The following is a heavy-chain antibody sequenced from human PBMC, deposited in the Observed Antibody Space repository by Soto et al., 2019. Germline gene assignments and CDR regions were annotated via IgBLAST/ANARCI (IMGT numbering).Heavy chain of an antibody. J-gene: IGHJ5*02. D-gene: IGHD4-17*01. CDR1: DGSRGSSS. CDR3: ARGYGAVPDVHSFSARRTPDP. CDR2: VYYTGTT. Sequence: ETLALTSTVQDGSRGSSSYMCARQPPGKGLEWIGSVYYTGTTDYNPSLKSRVTISVDTSKTQFSLNLRSVTAADTAVYYCARGYGAVPDVHSFSARRTPDP. V-gene: IGHV4-59*13.